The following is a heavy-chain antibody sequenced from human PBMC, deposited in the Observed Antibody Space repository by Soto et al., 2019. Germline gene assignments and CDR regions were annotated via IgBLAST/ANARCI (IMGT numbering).Heavy chain of an antibody. J-gene: IGHJ4*02. Sequence: PGGSLRLSCAASGFTFSSYAMSWARQAPGKGLEWVSGISGSGGNTYYADSVKGRFTISRDNSKNTLYLQMNSLGGEDTAVYYCAKEVAVVAANPFDYWGQGTPVTVSS. CDR2: ISGSGGNT. CDR3: AKEVAVVAANPFDY. D-gene: IGHD2-15*01. V-gene: IGHV3-23*01. CDR1: GFTFSSYA.